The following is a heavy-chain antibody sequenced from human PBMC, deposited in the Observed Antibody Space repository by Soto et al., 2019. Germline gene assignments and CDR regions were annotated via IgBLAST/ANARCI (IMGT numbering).Heavy chain of an antibody. CDR1: GGSVSSGTYY. J-gene: IGHJ5*02. CDR3: ARWTYDFWSGYSPYNWFDP. D-gene: IGHD3-3*01. V-gene: IGHV4-61*01. Sequence: QVQLQESGPGLVKPSETLSLTCIVSGGSVSSGTYYWTWIRQPPGKGLEWIGYISYSGSTNYNPSLNSRVTISADTSKNQFSLRLNSVTAADTAVYYCARWTYDFWSGYSPYNWFDPWGQGTLVTVSS. CDR2: ISYSGST.